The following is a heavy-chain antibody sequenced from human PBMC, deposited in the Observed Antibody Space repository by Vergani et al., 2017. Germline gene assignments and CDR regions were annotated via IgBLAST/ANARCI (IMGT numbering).Heavy chain of an antibody. J-gene: IGHJ5*02. Sequence: QVQLVQSGAEVKKPGASVKVSCKASGGTFSSYTISWVRQAPGQGLEWMGRIIPILGIANYAQKFQGRVTITADKSTSTAYMELSSLRSEDTAVYYCAREVVVVAANPYNWFDPWGQGTLVTVSS. CDR3: AREVVVVAANPYNWFDP. CDR1: GGTFSSYT. D-gene: IGHD2-15*01. V-gene: IGHV1-69*09. CDR2: IIPILGIA.